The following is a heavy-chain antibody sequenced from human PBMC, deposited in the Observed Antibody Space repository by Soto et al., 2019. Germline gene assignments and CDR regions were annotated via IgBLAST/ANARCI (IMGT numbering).Heavy chain of an antibody. CDR3: AREAEAYYYYGMDV. V-gene: IGHV3-33*01. J-gene: IGHJ6*02. CDR2: IWYDGSNK. CDR1: GFTFSSYG. Sequence: QVQLVESGGGVVQPGRSLRLSCAASGFTFSSYGMHWVRQAPGKGLEWVAVIWYDGSNKYYADSVKGRFTISRDNSKNTLYLQMNSLRADDTAVDYCAREAEAYYYYGMDVWGQGTTVTVSS.